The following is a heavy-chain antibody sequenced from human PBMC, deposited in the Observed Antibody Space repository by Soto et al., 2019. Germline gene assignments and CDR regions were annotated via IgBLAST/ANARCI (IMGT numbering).Heavy chain of an antibody. V-gene: IGHV4-59*01. D-gene: IGHD3-3*01. J-gene: IGHJ4*02. CDR1: GGSISSYY. CDR3: ARAWSGYYGPYFDY. CDR2: IYYSGST. Sequence: SETLSLTCTVSGGSISSYYWSWIRQPPGKGLEWIGYIYYSGSTNYNPSLKSRVTISVDTSKNQFSLKLSSVTAADTAVYYCARAWSGYYGPYFDYWGQGTLVTVS.